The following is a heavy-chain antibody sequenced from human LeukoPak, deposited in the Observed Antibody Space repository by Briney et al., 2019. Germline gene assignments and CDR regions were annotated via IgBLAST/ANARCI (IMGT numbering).Heavy chain of an antibody. CDR3: ARLPRPDYMDV. Sequence: PSETLSLTCIVSGGSISSSSYYWGWIRQPPGKGLEWIGSIYYSGSTYYNPSLKSRVTISVDTSKNQFSLKLSSVTAADTAVYYCARLPRPDYMDVWGKGTTVTVSS. CDR2: IYYSGST. V-gene: IGHV4-39*01. D-gene: IGHD6-6*01. CDR1: GGSISSSSYY. J-gene: IGHJ6*03.